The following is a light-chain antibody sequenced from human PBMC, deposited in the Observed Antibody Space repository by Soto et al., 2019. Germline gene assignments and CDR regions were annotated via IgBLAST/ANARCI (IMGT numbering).Light chain of an antibody. CDR2: GAS. Sequence: EIVMTQSPATLSLSPGERATLSCRASESVSNNLAWYQHKPGQAPRLLIYGASTRATGVPDRFSGGGSGTDFTLSINRLEPEDFAVYYCQQYGSSSRTFGQGTKVDIK. J-gene: IGKJ1*01. V-gene: IGKV3-20*01. CDR1: ESVSNN. CDR3: QQYGSSSRT.